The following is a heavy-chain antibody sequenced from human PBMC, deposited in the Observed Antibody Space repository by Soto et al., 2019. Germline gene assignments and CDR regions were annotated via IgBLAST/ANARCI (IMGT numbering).Heavy chain of an antibody. CDR1: GFTFSSYA. J-gene: IGHJ6*02. V-gene: IGHV3-30-3*01. CDR2: ISYDGSNK. D-gene: IGHD2-2*01. CDR3: ARDLSKPDIVVVPAATLYYYGMDV. Sequence: GGSLRLSCAASGFTFSSYAMHWVRQAPGKGLEWVAVISYDGSNKYYAGSVKGRFTISSDNSKNTLYLQMNSLRAEDTAVYYCARDLSKPDIVVVPAATLYYYGMDVWGQGTTVTVSS.